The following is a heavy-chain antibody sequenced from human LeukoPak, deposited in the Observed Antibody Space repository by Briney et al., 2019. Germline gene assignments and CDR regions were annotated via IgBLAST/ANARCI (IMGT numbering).Heavy chain of an antibody. Sequence: GGSLRLSCAASGFTVTTNYMSWVRQAPGKGLECVSSLETGGTTHYADSVKGRFTISRDNSKNTLYLQMNSLRADDTAVYYCAKDVVTAHPWYFDYWGQGTLVTVSS. CDR3: AKDVVTAHPWYFDY. CDR1: GFTVTTNY. V-gene: IGHV3-53*01. D-gene: IGHD2-21*02. CDR2: LETGGTT. J-gene: IGHJ4*02.